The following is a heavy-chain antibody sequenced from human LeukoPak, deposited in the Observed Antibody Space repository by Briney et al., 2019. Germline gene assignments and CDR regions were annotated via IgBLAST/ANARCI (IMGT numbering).Heavy chain of an antibody. CDR1: GFTFSSYW. CDR3: ARGSSSWYGSRLWFDP. V-gene: IGHV3-7*03. J-gene: IGHJ5*02. CDR2: IKQDGSEK. D-gene: IGHD6-13*01. Sequence: GGSLRLSCAASGFTFSSYWMSWVRQAPGKGLEWVANIKQDGSEKYYVDSVKGRFTISGDNAKNSLYLQMNSLRAEDTAVYYCARGSSSWYGSRLWFDPWGQGTLVTVSS.